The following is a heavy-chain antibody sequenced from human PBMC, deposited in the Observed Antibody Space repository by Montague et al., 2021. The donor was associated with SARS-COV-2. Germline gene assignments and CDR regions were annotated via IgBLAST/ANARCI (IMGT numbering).Heavy chain of an antibody. CDR1: GFTFNNYW. Sequence: SLRLSCAASGFTFNNYWFHWVRQVPGKGLVWVSRIDRGGTNTNYADSVKGRFIISRDNAKNTLYLQMNSLRVEDTALYYCAGAPDCGGGSCNSYSYYGMDVWGQGTTVPSP. J-gene: IGHJ6*02. CDR3: AGAPDCGGGSCNSYSYYGMDV. D-gene: IGHD2-15*01. V-gene: IGHV3-74*01. CDR2: IDRGGTNT.